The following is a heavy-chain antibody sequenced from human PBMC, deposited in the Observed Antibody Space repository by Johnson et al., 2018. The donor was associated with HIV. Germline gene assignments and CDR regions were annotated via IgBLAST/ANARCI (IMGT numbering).Heavy chain of an antibody. CDR2: ISYDGSNK. CDR1: GFTFSSYA. Sequence: QVQLVESGGGVLRPGGSLRLSCAASGFTFSSYAMHWVRQAPGKGLEWVAVISYDGSNKYYADSVKGRFTISRDHSKNTLYLQMNSLGVDDTSLYYCAKPAHYGDFGSEDAFHFWGQGTMVTVSS. D-gene: IGHD4-17*01. J-gene: IGHJ3*01. V-gene: IGHV3-30-3*02. CDR3: AKPAHYGDFGSEDAFHF.